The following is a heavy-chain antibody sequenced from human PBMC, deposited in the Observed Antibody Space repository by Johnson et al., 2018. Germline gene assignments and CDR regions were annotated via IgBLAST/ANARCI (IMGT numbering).Heavy chain of an antibody. D-gene: IGHD2-2*03. CDR2: ISPSGTPI. CDR1: GFPFRTYS. Sequence: VQLVQSGGGLVQXGGSLRLSCAASGFPFRTYSMNWVSQAPGKGLEWVSYISPSGTPIYYADSVKGRFTISRDNAKNSLYRQMNSLRVEDTAVYFCAGDMDPWGQGTLVTVSS. V-gene: IGHV3-48*01. CDR3: AGDMDP. J-gene: IGHJ5*02.